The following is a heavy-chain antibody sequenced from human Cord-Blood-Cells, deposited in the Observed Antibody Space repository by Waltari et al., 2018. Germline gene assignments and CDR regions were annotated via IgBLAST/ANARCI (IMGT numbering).Heavy chain of an antibody. Sequence: QVQLVESGGGVVQPGRSLRLSCAASGFTFSSYGMHWVRQAQGKGLEWVAVISYDGSNKYYADSVKGLFTISRYNSKNTLYLQMNSLGAEDTAVYYCAKDRYYDSSGYLGDPWGQGTLVTVSS. J-gene: IGHJ5*02. V-gene: IGHV3-30*18. CDR2: ISYDGSNK. CDR1: GFTFSSYG. D-gene: IGHD3-22*01. CDR3: AKDRYYDSSGYLGDP.